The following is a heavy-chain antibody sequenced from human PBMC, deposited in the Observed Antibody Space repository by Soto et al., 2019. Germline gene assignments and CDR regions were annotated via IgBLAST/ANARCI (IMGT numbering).Heavy chain of an antibody. Sequence: SETLSITCAVHDGSFNVSYWSWIVQPPGKGLEWIGEINHSGSTNYNPSLKSRVTISVDTSKNQFSLKLSSVTAADTAVYYCARGSRGSRSAPGGNVLAFRGQGTTVT. D-gene: IGHD2-8*02. V-gene: IGHV4-34*01. J-gene: IGHJ6*02. CDR1: DGSFNVSY. CDR2: INHSGST. CDR3: ARGSRGSRSAPGGNVLAF.